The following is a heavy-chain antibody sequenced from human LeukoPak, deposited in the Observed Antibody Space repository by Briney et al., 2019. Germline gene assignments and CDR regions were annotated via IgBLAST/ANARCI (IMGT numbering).Heavy chain of an antibody. CDR3: ARGGLRGSWYTLWGMDV. V-gene: IGHV4-59*01. J-gene: IGHJ6*04. Sequence: SEPLSLPCTVSGGSISSYYWSWIRQPPGKGLEWIGYIYYSGSTNYNPSLKSRVTISVDTSKNQFSLKVSSVTAADTAVYYCARGGLRGSWYTLWGMDVGGKGTTVTVPS. D-gene: IGHD6-13*01. CDR1: GGSISSYY. CDR2: IYYSGST.